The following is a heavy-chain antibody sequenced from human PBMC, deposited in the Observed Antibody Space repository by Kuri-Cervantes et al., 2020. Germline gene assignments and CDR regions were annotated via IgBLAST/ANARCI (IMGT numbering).Heavy chain of an antibody. D-gene: IGHD4-17*01. CDR2: INPSGGST. Sequence: ASVKVSCKASGYTFTTYYLHWVRQAPGQGLEWMGVINPSGGSTSYVLKFQSRVTMTRDTSTSTVYMELSSLRSEDTAVYYCARDVGDRFDYWGQGTLVTVSS. V-gene: IGHV1-46*01. CDR3: ARDVGDRFDY. J-gene: IGHJ4*02. CDR1: GYTFTTYY.